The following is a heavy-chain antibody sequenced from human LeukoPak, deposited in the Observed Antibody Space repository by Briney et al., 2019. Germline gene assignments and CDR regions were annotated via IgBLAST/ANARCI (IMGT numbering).Heavy chain of an antibody. CDR2: IYHSGST. V-gene: IGHV4-38-2*02. CDR1: GYSISSGYY. J-gene: IGHJ6*03. Sequence: SETLSLTCTVSGYSISSGYYWGWIRQPPGKGLEWIGTIYHSGSTFYNPSLKSRVTISVDTSKNQFSLKLSSVTAADTAVYYCARRTQEAMVRGRPLNYYMDVWGKGTTVTISS. D-gene: IGHD3-10*01. CDR3: ARRTQEAMVRGRPLNYYMDV.